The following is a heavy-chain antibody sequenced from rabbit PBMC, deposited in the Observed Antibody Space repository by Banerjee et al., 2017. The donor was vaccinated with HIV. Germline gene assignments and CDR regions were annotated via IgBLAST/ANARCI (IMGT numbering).Heavy chain of an antibody. CDR3: ARDGYAGHGYPNL. CDR2: IWTNSGNT. Sequence: QEQLEESGGDLVKPEGSLTLTCTASGFSFSNKYVMCWVRQAPGKGLEWIGCIWTNSGNTYYASWAKGRFTITRSTSLNTVDLKMTSLTAADTATYFCARDGYAGHGYPNLWGPGTLVTVS. D-gene: IGHD6-1*01. J-gene: IGHJ4*01. CDR1: GFSFSNKYV. V-gene: IGHV1S43*01.